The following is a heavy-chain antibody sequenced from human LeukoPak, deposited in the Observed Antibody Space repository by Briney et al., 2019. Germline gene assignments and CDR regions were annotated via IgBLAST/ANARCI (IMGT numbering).Heavy chain of an antibody. CDR3: AREAGFWSGYFRRWFDP. J-gene: IGHJ5*02. D-gene: IGHD3-3*01. CDR1: GYTFTSYY. Sequence: ASVNVSFKASGYTFTSYYMHWVRQAPGQGLEWMGIINPSGGSTSYAQKFQGRVTMTRDTSTSTVYMELSSLRSEDTAVYYCAREAGFWSGYFRRWFDPWGQGTLVTVSS. CDR2: INPSGGST. V-gene: IGHV1-46*01.